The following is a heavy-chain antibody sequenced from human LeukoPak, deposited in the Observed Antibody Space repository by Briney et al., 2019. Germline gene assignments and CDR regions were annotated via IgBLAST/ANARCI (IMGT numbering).Heavy chain of an antibody. CDR2: IQEDGSDK. CDR3: LRESALWSDQEIGRPLDV. V-gene: IGHV3-7*01. Sequence: GGSLRLSCAGSGFTFSDYWMTWVRQAPGKGLEWVANIQEDGSDKQYVDSVKGRFSISRDNAEHSLYLQMNNLRAEDTAVYYCLRESALWSDQEIGRPLDVWGKGTTVIVSS. CDR1: GFTFSDYW. J-gene: IGHJ6*04. D-gene: IGHD3-3*01.